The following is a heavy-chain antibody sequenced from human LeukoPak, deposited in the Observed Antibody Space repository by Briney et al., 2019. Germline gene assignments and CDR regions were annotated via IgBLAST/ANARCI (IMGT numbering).Heavy chain of an antibody. CDR3: ARGAVAGPEDYFDY. CDR2: INHSGST. CDR1: GGSFSGYY. V-gene: IGHV4-34*01. J-gene: IGHJ4*02. D-gene: IGHD6-19*01. Sequence: SETLSLTCAVCGGSFSGYYWSWIRQPPGKGLEWIGEINHSGSTNYNPSLKSRVTISVDTSKNQFSLKLSSVTAADTAVYYCARGAVAGPEDYFDYWGQGTLVTVSS.